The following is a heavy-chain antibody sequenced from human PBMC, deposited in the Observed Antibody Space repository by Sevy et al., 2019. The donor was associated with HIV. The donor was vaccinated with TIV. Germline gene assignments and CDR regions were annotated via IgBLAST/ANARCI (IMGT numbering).Heavy chain of an antibody. Sequence: GGSLRLSCAASGFTFSSYAMHWVRQAPGKGLEWVAVISYDGSNKYYADSVKDRFTISRDNSKNTLYLQMNSLRAEDTAVYYCARGGITMVRGVKNWFDPWGQGTLVTVSS. D-gene: IGHD3-10*01. J-gene: IGHJ5*02. CDR1: GFTFSSYA. CDR2: ISYDGSNK. CDR3: ARGGITMVRGVKNWFDP. V-gene: IGHV3-30-3*01.